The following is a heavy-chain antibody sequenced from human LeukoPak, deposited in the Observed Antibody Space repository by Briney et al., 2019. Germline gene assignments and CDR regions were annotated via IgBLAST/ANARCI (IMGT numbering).Heavy chain of an antibody. CDR1: GFTFSFCA. D-gene: IGHD1-14*01. Sequence: GGSLTLSCAASGFTFSFCAMHWVRQAPGKGLEWVAFIRYDGNNKNYADSVKGRFTISRDNSRDTLYLQMNSLRAEDTAVYYCTRDRSRAEDDWGQGTLVTVSS. CDR2: IRYDGNNK. J-gene: IGHJ4*02. V-gene: IGHV3-30*02. CDR3: TRDRSRAEDD.